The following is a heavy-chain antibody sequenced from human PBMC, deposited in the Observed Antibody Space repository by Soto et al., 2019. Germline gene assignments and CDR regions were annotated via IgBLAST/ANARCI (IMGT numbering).Heavy chain of an antibody. CDR3: ARRYGGTFDY. V-gene: IGHV4-59*08. CDR2: IYYSGST. J-gene: IGHJ4*02. CDR1: GGSISSYY. Sequence: QVQLQESGPGLVKPSETLSLTCTVSGGSISSYYWSWIRQPPGKGLEWIGYIYYSGSTNYNPSLTSRVTISVDTSKSQFPLKLSSVAAAATVVYYCARRYGGTFDYWGQGTLVTVSS. D-gene: IGHD2-15*01.